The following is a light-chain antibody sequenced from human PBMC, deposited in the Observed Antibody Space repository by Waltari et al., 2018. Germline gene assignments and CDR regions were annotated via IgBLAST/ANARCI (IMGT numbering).Light chain of an antibody. J-gene: IGKJ1*01. CDR2: EAT. CDR3: QKYGTLPAT. V-gene: IGKV3-20*01. CDR1: QSVRRF. Sequence: EIVLTQSPGTLSLSPGERATLSCRASQSVRRFLAWYQQKRGQAPRLLIYEATSRATGIPDRFSGSGFGTDFSLIISRLEPEDFAVYYCQKYGTLPATFGQGTKVEIK.